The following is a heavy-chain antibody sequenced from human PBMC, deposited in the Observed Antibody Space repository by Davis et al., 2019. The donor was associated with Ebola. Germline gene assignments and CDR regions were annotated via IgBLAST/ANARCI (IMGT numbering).Heavy chain of an antibody. Sequence: MPSETLSLTCTVSGGSVSGYYWTWIQQPPGKGLEWIGYIYNSGSTNYNPSLKSRVTISVDTSKKQVSLKLSSVTAADTAVYYCTKYCTSGLCQPPGAFDVWGQGTMVTVSS. V-gene: IGHV4-4*08. CDR3: TKYCTSGLCQPPGAFDV. CDR2: IYNSGST. J-gene: IGHJ3*01. CDR1: GGSVSGYY. D-gene: IGHD2-8*01.